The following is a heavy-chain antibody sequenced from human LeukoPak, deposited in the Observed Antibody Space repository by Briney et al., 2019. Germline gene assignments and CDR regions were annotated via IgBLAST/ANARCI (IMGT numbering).Heavy chain of an antibody. CDR3: ARGGGLFDY. CDR2: LFHNGSP. J-gene: IGHJ4*02. V-gene: IGHV4-59*01. CDR1: GVSMSSSY. D-gene: IGHD3-10*01. Sequence: SETLSLTCTVSGVSMSSSYWSWIRQPPGKGLEWIGYLFHNGSPNFNPTLKSRVTMSVDTSRNQFSLKLNSVTAADKAFYYCARGGGLFDYWGQGSLVTVSS.